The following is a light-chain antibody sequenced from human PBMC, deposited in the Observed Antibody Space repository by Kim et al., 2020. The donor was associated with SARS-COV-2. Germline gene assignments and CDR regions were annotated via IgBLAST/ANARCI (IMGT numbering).Light chain of an antibody. CDR3: QQSYSTPFT. V-gene: IGKV1-39*01. J-gene: IGKJ4*01. CDR2: GAS. CDR1: QSISDY. Sequence: DIQMTQSPSSLSASVGDRVTITCRASQSISDYFSWYQHKPGKAPELLIYGASSLQTGVPSRFSGSGSGTDFTLTISRLQPEDSATYYCQQSYSTPFTFGRGTKVDIK.